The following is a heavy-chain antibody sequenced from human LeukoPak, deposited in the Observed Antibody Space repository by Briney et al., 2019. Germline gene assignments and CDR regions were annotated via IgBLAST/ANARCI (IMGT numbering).Heavy chain of an antibody. Sequence: PGGSLRLSCAASGFTFSSYEFYWVRQAPGKGLEWLSYINTGVSTIYYADSVKCRFTISRDNAKNSLYLQMYSLRAEDTAVYYCARVSRPRLGPAALSYFFDYWGQGTLVTVSS. D-gene: IGHD2-2*01. V-gene: IGHV3-48*03. CDR3: ARVSRPRLGPAALSYFFDY. CDR2: INTGVSTI. J-gene: IGHJ4*02. CDR1: GFTFSSYE.